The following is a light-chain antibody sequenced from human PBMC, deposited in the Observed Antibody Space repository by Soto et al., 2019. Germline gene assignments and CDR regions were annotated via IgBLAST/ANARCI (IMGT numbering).Light chain of an antibody. Sequence: QSALTQPRSVSGSPEQSVTISCTGTSTDVGGYNYVSWYQQHPGKVPKLMLYDVSKRPSGVPDRFSGSKSGNTASLTISGLQAEDEADYYCCSYAGRDTLYVFGSGTKVTVL. CDR2: DVS. CDR1: STDVGGYNY. J-gene: IGLJ1*01. CDR3: CSYAGRDTLYV. V-gene: IGLV2-11*01.